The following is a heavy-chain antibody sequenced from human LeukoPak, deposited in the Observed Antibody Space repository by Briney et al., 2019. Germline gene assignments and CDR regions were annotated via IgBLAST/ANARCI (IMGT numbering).Heavy chain of an antibody. Sequence: ASVKVSCKASGYTFTGYYMHWVRQAPGQGLEWMGWINPNSGGTNYAQKFQGRVTMTRDTSISTAYMELSRLRSDGTAVYYCAGGAFNYYDSSGFDYWGQGTLVTVSS. J-gene: IGHJ4*02. D-gene: IGHD3-22*01. CDR3: AGGAFNYYDSSGFDY. CDR1: GYTFTGYY. V-gene: IGHV1-2*02. CDR2: INPNSGGT.